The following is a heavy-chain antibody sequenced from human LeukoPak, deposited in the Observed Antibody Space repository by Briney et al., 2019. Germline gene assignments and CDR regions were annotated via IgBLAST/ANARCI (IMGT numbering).Heavy chain of an antibody. CDR3: ATEHWGPNS. D-gene: IGHD3-16*01. Sequence: GGSLRLSCAASGFALSDFYMSWIRQAPGKGLEWFSFITSSSDTKYADSVKGRFTISRDNAKNSLFLQMSSLRGEDTALYYCATEHWGPNSWGQGTLVTVSS. CDR2: ITSSSDT. CDR1: GFALSDFY. J-gene: IGHJ4*02. V-gene: IGHV3-11*06.